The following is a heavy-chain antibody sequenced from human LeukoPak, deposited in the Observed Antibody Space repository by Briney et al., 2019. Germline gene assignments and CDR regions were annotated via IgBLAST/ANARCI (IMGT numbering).Heavy chain of an antibody. V-gene: IGHV3-30*02. CDR2: IRYDGSNK. J-gene: IGHJ4*02. CDR3: ATDYYVSGSYYRLFY. D-gene: IGHD3-10*01. CDR1: GFTFSSYG. Sequence: GGSLRLSCAASGFTFSSYGMHWVRQAPGKGLEWVAFIRYDGSNKYYAGSVKGRFTISRDNSKNTLYLQMNSLRAEDTAIYYCATDYYVSGSYYRLFYWGQGTLVTVSS.